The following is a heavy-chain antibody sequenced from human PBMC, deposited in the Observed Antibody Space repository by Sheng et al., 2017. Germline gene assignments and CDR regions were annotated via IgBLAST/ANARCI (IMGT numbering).Heavy chain of an antibody. CDR1: GFTFSSYA. CDR2: ISYDGSNK. CDR3: ARVMVRGVDNYYYYGMDV. V-gene: IGHV3-30*04. D-gene: IGHD3-10*01. J-gene: IGHJ6*02. Sequence: QVQLVESGGGVVQPGRSLRLSCAASGFTFSSYAMHWVRQAPGKGLEWVAVISYDGSNKYYADSVKGRFTISRDNSKNTLYLQMNSLRAEDTAVYYCARVMVRGVDNYYYYGMDVWDQGP.